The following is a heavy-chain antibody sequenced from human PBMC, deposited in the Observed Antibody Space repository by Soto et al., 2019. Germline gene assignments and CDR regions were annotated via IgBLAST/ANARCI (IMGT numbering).Heavy chain of an antibody. D-gene: IGHD4-17*01. CDR3: ARGLDYVGFDY. V-gene: IGHV4-61*01. J-gene: IGHJ4*02. CDR2: IYYRGST. Sequence: PSETLSLTCIVSGDSVSGGTYYWSWIRQPPGKGLEWIGYIYYRGSTNYNPSLKSRVTISIDTSRNQFSLKVSSVTAADTAVYYCARGLDYVGFDYWGQGTLVTV. CDR1: GDSVSGGTYY.